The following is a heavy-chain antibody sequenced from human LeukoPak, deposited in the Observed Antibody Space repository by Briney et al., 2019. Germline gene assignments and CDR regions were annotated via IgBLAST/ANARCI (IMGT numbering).Heavy chain of an antibody. CDR2: ISSSSSYI. Sequence: GGSLRLSCAASGFTFSSYSMNWVRQGPGKGQGWVSSISSSSSYIYYADSVKSRFTISRDNAKNSLYLQMTSLRAEDTVGYYCGRGRTQLTYYYDSSVPLYDYWGQGTLVSVSS. V-gene: IGHV3-21*01. J-gene: IGHJ4*02. D-gene: IGHD3-22*01. CDR1: GFTFSSYS. CDR3: GRGRTQLTYYYDSSVPLYDY.